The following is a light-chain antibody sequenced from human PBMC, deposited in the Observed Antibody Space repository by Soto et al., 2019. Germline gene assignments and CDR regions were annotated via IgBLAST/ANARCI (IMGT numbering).Light chain of an antibody. CDR1: QSISSY. V-gene: IGKV1-39*01. J-gene: IGKJ5*01. Sequence: DIQMTQSPSSLCASVGDRVTITCRASQSISSYLNWYQQKPGKAPKLLIYAASSLQSGVPSRFSGSGSGTDFTLTISSLQPEDFATYYCQQSNSTITFGQGTRLEIK. CDR2: AAS. CDR3: QQSNSTIT.